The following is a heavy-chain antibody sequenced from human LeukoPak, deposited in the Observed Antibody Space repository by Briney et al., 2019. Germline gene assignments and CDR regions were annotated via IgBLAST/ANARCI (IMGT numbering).Heavy chain of an antibody. CDR2: INPNSGGT. V-gene: IGHV1-2*02. J-gene: IGHJ4*02. CDR1: GYTFTGYY. CDR3: ARDLFGGEWTVTRYYFDY. D-gene: IGHD4-17*01. Sequence: ASVKVSCKASGYTFTGYYMHWVRQAPGQGLEWMGWINPNSGGTNYAQKFQGRVTMTRDTSISTAYMELSRLRSDDTAVYYCARDLFGGEWTVTRYYFDYWGRGTLVTVSS.